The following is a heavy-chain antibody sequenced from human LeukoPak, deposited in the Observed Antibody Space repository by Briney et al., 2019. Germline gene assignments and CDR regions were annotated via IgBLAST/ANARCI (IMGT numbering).Heavy chain of an antibody. V-gene: IGHV3-30*04. J-gene: IGHJ3*02. Sequence: GGSLRLSCAASGFTFSSYAMHWVRQAPGKGLEWVAVISYDGSNKYYADSVKGRFTISRDNAKESLFLQMNSLRPEDTALYYCASLKIRRIGNAFDIWGQGTMVTVSS. CDR3: ASLKIRRIGNAFDI. CDR1: GFTFSSYA. D-gene: IGHD1-1*01. CDR2: ISYDGSNK.